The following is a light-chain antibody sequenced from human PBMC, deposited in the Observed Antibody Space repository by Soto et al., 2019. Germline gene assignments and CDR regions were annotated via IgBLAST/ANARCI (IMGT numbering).Light chain of an antibody. Sequence: DIQMTQSPSSLSAFVGDRVTITCRASHTITSSLNWYQHKPGKAPKLLIYAASTLQSGVPSRFSGSGSGTDFTLIITSLQPEDFATYFCQQSSSPPWTFGQGTKVDFK. J-gene: IGKJ1*01. CDR1: HTITSS. CDR2: AAS. CDR3: QQSSSPPWT. V-gene: IGKV1-39*01.